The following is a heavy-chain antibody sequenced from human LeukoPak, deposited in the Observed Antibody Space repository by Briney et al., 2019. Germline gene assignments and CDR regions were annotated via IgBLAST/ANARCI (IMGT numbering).Heavy chain of an antibody. CDR2: IYSGGST. CDR1: EFSVGSNY. CDR3: AKGSVFGTFDS. J-gene: IGHJ4*02. Sequence: GGSLRLSCAASEFSVGSNYMTWVRQAPGKGLEWVSLIYSGGSTYYADSVKGRFTISRGNSKNTLFLQMNSLRAEDTAVYYCAKGSVFGTFDSWGQGTLVTVSS. V-gene: IGHV3-53*01. D-gene: IGHD1-1*01.